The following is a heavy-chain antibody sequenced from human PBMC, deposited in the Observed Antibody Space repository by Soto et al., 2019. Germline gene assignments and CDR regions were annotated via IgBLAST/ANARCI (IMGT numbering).Heavy chain of an antibody. CDR3: ARGGRAKNPGYYYDSSGYYLAPNY. CDR1: GYTFTSYD. CDR2: MNPNSGNT. D-gene: IGHD3-22*01. Sequence: GASVKVSCKASGYTFTSYDINWVRQATGQGLEWMGWMNPNSGNTGYAQKFQGRVTMTRNTSISTAYMEVSSLRSEDTAVYYCARGGRAKNPGYYYDSSGYYLAPNYWGQGTLVTVS. J-gene: IGHJ4*02. V-gene: IGHV1-8*01.